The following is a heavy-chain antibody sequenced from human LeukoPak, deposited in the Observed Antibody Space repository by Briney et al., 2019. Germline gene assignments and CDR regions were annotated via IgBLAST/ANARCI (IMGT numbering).Heavy chain of an antibody. V-gene: IGHV3-48*03. CDR1: GFTFSSYE. Sequence: GGSLRLSCAASGFTFSSYEMNWVRQAPGKGLEWVSYISSCGSTIYYADSVKGRFTISRDNAKNSLYLQMNSLRAEDTAVYYCARDQDYGDGFWFDPWGQGTLVTVSS. CDR2: ISSCGSTI. D-gene: IGHD4-17*01. J-gene: IGHJ5*02. CDR3: ARDQDYGDGFWFDP.